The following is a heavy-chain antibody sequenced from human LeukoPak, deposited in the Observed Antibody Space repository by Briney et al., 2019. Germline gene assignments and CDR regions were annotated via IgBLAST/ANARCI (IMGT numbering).Heavy chain of an antibody. D-gene: IGHD4-17*01. Sequence: GGSLRLSCAASGFTFSNARMSWVRQAPGKGLEWVGRIESKTDGGTTDYAAPVKGRFTISRDDSKNTLYLQMNSLKTEDTAVYYCTTVRPYGDYPLHWGQGTLVTVSS. CDR2: IESKTDGGTT. CDR1: GFTFSNAR. J-gene: IGHJ4*02. CDR3: TTVRPYGDYPLH. V-gene: IGHV3-15*04.